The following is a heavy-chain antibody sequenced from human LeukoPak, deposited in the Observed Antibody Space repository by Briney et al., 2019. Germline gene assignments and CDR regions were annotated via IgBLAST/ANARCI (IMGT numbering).Heavy chain of an antibody. D-gene: IGHD3-9*01. CDR3: ARAQSDILTNHGAFDI. CDR2: INPNSGGT. J-gene: IGHJ3*02. V-gene: IGHV1-2*02. Sequence: ASVKVSCKASGYAFTGYYMHWVRQAPGQGLEWMGWINPNSGGTNYAQKFQGRVTMTRDTSISTAYMELSRLRSDDTAVYYCARAQSDILTNHGAFDIWGQGTMVTVSS. CDR1: GYAFTGYY.